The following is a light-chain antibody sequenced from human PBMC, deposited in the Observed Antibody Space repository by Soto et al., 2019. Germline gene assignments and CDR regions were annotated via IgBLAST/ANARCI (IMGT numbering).Light chain of an antibody. V-gene: IGKV1-33*01. Sequence: DIQMTQSPSSLSASVGDRVTITCQASQDISNYLNRYQQQPGKAPKLLIYDASNLETGVPSRFGGSGSGTHFTFTISSLQPEDFATYYCQQYENLPRTFGQGTKLEIK. CDR1: QDISNY. CDR2: DAS. J-gene: IGKJ2*01. CDR3: QQYENLPRT.